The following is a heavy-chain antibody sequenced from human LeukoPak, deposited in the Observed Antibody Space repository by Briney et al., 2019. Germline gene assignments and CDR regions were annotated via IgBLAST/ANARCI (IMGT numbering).Heavy chain of an antibody. V-gene: IGHV1-2*02. CDR3: ARGGRDGYNFRDYFDY. D-gene: IGHD5-24*01. CDR2: INPNSGGT. Sequence: GASVKVSCKASGYTFTGYYMHWVRQAPGQGLEWMGWINPNSGGTNYAQKFQGRVTMTRDTSISTAYMELSRLRPDDTAVYYCARGGRDGYNFRDYFDYWGQGTLVTVSS. CDR1: GYTFTGYY. J-gene: IGHJ4*02.